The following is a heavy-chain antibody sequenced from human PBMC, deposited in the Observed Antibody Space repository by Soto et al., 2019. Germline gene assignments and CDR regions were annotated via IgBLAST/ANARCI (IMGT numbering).Heavy chain of an antibody. CDR3: ARDRDVFYYFDY. CDR1: GFTFSSYA. V-gene: IGHV3-30-3*01. Sequence: QVQLVESGGGVVQPGRSLRLSCAASGFTFSSYAMHWVRQAPGKGLEWVAVISYDGSNKYYADSVKGRFTISRDNSKNTLYLQMNSMKDEDTAVYYCARDRDVFYYFDYWGQGTMVTVSS. CDR2: ISYDGSNK. J-gene: IGHJ4*02.